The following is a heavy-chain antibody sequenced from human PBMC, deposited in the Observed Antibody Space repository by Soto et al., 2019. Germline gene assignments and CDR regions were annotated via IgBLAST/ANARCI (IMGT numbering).Heavy chain of an antibody. V-gene: IGHV3-48*01. D-gene: IGHD6-25*01. J-gene: IGHJ4*02. CDR2: INSGGTTI. CDR1: GFTFSDCS. Sequence: GGSLRLSCAASGFTFSDCSMNWVRQAPGKGLQWVSYINSGGTTIYYADSVKGRFTSSRDNARDTLFLQMNSLTAEDTAVYYCGSGGSSVHLDSWGQGTLVTVSS. CDR3: GSGGSSVHLDS.